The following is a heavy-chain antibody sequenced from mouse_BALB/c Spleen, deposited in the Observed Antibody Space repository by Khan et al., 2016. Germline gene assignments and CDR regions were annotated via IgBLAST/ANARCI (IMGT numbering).Heavy chain of an antibody. V-gene: IGHV5-4*02. J-gene: IGHJ3*01. CDR1: RFTFSDYY. Sequence: EVELVESGGGLVKPGGSLKLSCAASRFTFSDYYMYWVRQTPEKRLEWVATISDGGSYTYYPDSVKGRFTISRDNAKNNLYLQMSSLKSEDTAMYCCARGDWWFAYWGQGTLVTVSA. CDR3: ARGDWWFAY. D-gene: IGHD2-4*01. CDR2: ISDGGSYT.